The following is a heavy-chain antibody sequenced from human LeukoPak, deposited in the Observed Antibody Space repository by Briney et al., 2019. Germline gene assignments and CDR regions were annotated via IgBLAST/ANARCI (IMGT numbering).Heavy chain of an antibody. CDR3: ARGYSGYDPFDY. Sequence: PSETLSLTCAVYGGSFSGYYWSWIRQPPGKGLEWTGEINHSGSTNYNPSLKSRVTISVDTSKNQFSLKLSSVTAADTAVYYCARGYSGYDPFDYWGQGALVTVSS. CDR2: INHSGST. V-gene: IGHV4-34*01. CDR1: GGSFSGYY. J-gene: IGHJ4*02. D-gene: IGHD5-12*01.